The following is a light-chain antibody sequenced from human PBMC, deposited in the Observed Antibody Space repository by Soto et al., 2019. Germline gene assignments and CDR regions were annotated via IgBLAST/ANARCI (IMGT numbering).Light chain of an antibody. J-gene: IGKJ2*02. CDR1: QSVSSN. Sequence: EIVMTQSPATLSVSPGERATLSCRASQSVSSNLAWYQQKPDQAPRLLIYGASTRATGIPARFSGSGSGTEFTLTISSLQSEDFAVYYCQQYNNWPPGTFGQGTKLEI. CDR3: QQYNNWPPGT. V-gene: IGKV3D-15*01. CDR2: GAS.